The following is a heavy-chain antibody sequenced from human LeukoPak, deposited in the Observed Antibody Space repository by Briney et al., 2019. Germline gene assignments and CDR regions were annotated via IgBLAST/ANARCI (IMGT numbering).Heavy chain of an antibody. CDR2: INHSGST. D-gene: IGHD4-17*01. J-gene: IGHJ4*02. CDR1: GGSFSGYY. CDR3: ARGLEDVTVTTFDY. V-gene: IGHV4-34*01. Sequence: SETLSLTCAVYGGSFSGYYWSWIRQPPGKGLEWIGEINHSGSTNYNPSLKGRVTISVDTSKNQFSLKLSSVTAADTAVYYCARGLEDVTVTTFDYWGQGTLVTVSS.